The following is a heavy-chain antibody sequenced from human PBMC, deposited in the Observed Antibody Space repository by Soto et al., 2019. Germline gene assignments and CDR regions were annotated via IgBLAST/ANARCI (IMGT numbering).Heavy chain of an antibody. Sequence: EVHLVESGGGLVQPGGSLRLSCAASRFAVSDNYMSWVRQAPGKGLEFVSLIYSGGTTSYADSVKGRFTISRDNSKNTLYLQMNNLRAEDTAVYYCATRTITLRHWGQGTLVTVSS. J-gene: IGHJ4*02. D-gene: IGHD5-12*01. CDR1: RFAVSDNY. CDR2: IYSGGTT. V-gene: IGHV3-66*01. CDR3: ATRTITLRH.